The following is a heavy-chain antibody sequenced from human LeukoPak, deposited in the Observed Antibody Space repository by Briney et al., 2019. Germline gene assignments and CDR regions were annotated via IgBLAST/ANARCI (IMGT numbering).Heavy chain of an antibody. V-gene: IGHV3-9*01. D-gene: IGHD3-9*01. CDR2: ISWNSGSI. CDR1: GFTFGDYA. CDR3: AKGGGDYDILTGYYTGMDV. Sequence: GGSLRLSCTASGFTFGDYAMSWFRQAPGKGLEWVSGISWNSGSIGYADSVKGRFTISRDNAKNSLYLQMNSLRAEDTALYYCAKGGGDYDILTGYYTGMDVWGQGTTVTVSS. J-gene: IGHJ6*02.